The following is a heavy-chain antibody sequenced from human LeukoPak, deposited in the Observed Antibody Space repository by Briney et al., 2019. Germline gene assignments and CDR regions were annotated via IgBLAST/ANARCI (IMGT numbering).Heavy chain of an antibody. V-gene: IGHV1-46*01. CDR3: ARDEATGWFDP. J-gene: IGHJ5*02. Sequence: ASVKVSCKASGYVFTGYYIHWVRQAPGQGLEWMGILNPSSGSTAYAQKFQGRVTMTRDTSTSTVYMELSSLRSEDTAVYYCARDEATGWFDPWGQGTLVIVFS. CDR2: LNPSSGST. D-gene: IGHD5-24*01. CDR1: GYVFTGYY.